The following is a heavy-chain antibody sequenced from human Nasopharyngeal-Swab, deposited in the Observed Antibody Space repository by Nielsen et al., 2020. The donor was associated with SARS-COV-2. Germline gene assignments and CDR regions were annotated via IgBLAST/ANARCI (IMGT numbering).Heavy chain of an antibody. D-gene: IGHD3-3*01. J-gene: IGHJ5*02. CDR3: ARGLQYYDFWSGHYATNWFDP. V-gene: IGHV4-39*07. Sequence: SETLFLTCTVSGGSISSSSYYWGWIRQPPGKGLEWIGSIYYSGSTYYNPSLKSRVTISVDTSKNQFSLKLSSVTAADTAVYYCARGLQYYDFWSGHYATNWFDPWGQGTLVTVSS. CDR1: GGSISSSSYY. CDR2: IYYSGST.